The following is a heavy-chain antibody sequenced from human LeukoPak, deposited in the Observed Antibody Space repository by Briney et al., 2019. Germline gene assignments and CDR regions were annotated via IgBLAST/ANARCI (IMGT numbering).Heavy chain of an antibody. CDR1: GGFISSSSYY. D-gene: IGHD3-22*01. CDR2: INHSGST. CDR3: ARGLYYYDSSGYLGY. J-gene: IGHJ4*02. Sequence: SETLSLPCTVSGGFISSSSYYWSWIRQPPGKGLEWIGEINHSGSTNYNPSLKSRVTISVDTSKNQFSLKLSSVTAADTAVYYCARGLYYYDSSGYLGYWGQGTLVTVSS. V-gene: IGHV4-39*07.